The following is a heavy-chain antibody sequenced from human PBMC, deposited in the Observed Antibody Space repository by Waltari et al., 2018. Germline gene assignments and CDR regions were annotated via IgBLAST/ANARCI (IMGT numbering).Heavy chain of an antibody. CDR2: VDWDGTTT. V-gene: IGHV3-20*03. CDR1: CFSFALYH. CDR3: ARDGPYYYYGLDV. J-gene: IGHJ6*02. Sequence: EELLVWSGGRFVRRGGFVRLLFSASCFSFALYHINWVCQDPGKGLEWGAHVDWDGTTTTHADSVKGRFTISRDNSKNSVYLQMTNLRHEDTASYYCARDGPYYYYGLDVWGQGTTVTVSS.